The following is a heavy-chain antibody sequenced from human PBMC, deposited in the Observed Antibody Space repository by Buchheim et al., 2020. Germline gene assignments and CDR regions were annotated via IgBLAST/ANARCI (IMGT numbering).Heavy chain of an antibody. Sequence: EVQLLESGGGLVQPGGSLRLSCAASGFTFSSYAMSWVRQAPGKGLEWISAISGSGGTTYYADSVKGRFTISRDNSQNPLYLQMNSLRAEDTAVYYCAKDRGYCSGGSCYYFDYWGQGTL. V-gene: IGHV3-23*01. D-gene: IGHD2-15*01. CDR1: GFTFSSYA. CDR3: AKDRGYCSGGSCYYFDY. CDR2: ISGSGGTT. J-gene: IGHJ4*02.